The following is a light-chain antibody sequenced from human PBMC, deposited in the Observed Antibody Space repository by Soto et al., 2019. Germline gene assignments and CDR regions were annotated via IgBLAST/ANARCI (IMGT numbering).Light chain of an antibody. J-gene: IGLJ2*01. Sequence: QSVLTQPPSASGTPGQRVTISCSGSSSNIGSNYVYWYQQLPGTAPKLLIYRNNQRRSGVPDRFSGSKSGTSASQAISGLRSEDEADYYCAAWDDSLSGVVFGRGIKLTVL. V-gene: IGLV1-47*01. CDR2: RNN. CDR1: SSNIGSNY. CDR3: AAWDDSLSGVV.